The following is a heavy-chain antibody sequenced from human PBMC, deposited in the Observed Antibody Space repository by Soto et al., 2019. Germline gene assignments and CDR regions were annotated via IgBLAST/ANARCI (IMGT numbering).Heavy chain of an antibody. CDR1: GYSFTSYY. D-gene: IGHD6-19*01. CDR2: INPSGGSA. J-gene: IGHJ6*02. CDR3: ARDFLPAVAVAGRLNYYYGMDV. V-gene: IGHV1-46*01. Sequence: QVQLVQSGAEVKKPGASVKVSCKASGYSFTSYYMHWVRQAPGQGLEWMGIINPSGGSASYAQKDQGRVTMPRDTSTRAVYMELSSLRSEDTAVYYCARDFLPAVAVAGRLNYYYGMDVWGQGTTVTVSS.